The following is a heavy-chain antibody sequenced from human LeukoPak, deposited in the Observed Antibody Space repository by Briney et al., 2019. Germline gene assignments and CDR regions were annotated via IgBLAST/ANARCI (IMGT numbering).Heavy chain of an antibody. V-gene: IGHV4-34*01. J-gene: IGHJ3*02. CDR3: ARAVCPGGSCYSNRGAFGI. CDR1: GGSFSGYY. Sequence: SETLSLTCAVYGGSFSGYYWSWIRQPPGKGLEWIGEINHSGSTNYNPSLKSRVTISVDTSKNQFSLKLSSVTAADTAVYYCARAVCPGGSCYSNRGAFGIWGQGTMVTVSS. D-gene: IGHD2-15*01. CDR2: INHSGST.